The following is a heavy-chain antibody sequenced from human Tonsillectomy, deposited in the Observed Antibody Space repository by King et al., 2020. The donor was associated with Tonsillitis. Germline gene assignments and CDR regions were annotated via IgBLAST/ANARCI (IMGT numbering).Heavy chain of an antibody. CDR1: GFVFSDYG. J-gene: IGHJ6*02. D-gene: IGHD2-2*01. Sequence: VQLVESGGGVVQPGRSLRLSCAASGFVFSDYGMHWVRQAPGKGLEWVAVISYDGSNKYSADSLKGRFTISRDNSKNTLYLQMNSLRPEDSAVYYCAKSGLPAARFYVGTDVWGQGTTVTVPS. V-gene: IGHV3-30*18. CDR2: ISYDGSNK. CDR3: AKSGLPAARFYVGTDV.